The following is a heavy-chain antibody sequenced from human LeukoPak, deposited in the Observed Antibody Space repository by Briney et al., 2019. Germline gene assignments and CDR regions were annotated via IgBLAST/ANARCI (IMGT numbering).Heavy chain of an antibody. D-gene: IGHD2-21*02. J-gene: IGHJ4*02. CDR1: GYTFTSYY. Sequence: ASVKVSCKASGYTFTSYYMHWVRQAPGQGLEWMGIINPSGGSTSYAQKFQGRVTMTRDTSTNTVYMELSSLRSEDTAVYYCAREPPKTYCGGDCYSGLFDYWGQGTLVTVSS. V-gene: IGHV1-46*01. CDR2: INPSGGST. CDR3: AREPPKTYCGGDCYSGLFDY.